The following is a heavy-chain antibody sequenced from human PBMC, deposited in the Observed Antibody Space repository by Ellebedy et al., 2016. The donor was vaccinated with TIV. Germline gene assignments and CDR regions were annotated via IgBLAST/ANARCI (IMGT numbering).Heavy chain of an antibody. CDR1: GFTFSTYP. Sequence: PGGSLRLSCAASGFTFSTYPMNWVRQAPGKGLEWVSYISSGGITVYYADSVKGRFTISRDNAKNSLFLQMNSLRAEDTAVYYCARESGYNYDYWGQGTLVTVSS. CDR3: ARESGYNYDY. V-gene: IGHV3-48*04. J-gene: IGHJ4*02. CDR2: ISSGGITV. D-gene: IGHD5-18*01.